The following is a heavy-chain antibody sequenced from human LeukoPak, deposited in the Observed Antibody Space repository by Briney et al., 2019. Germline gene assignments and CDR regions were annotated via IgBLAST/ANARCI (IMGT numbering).Heavy chain of an antibody. Sequence: SETLSLTCTVSGGSISSYYWSWIQQPAGKGLEWIGRIYTSGSTNYNPSLKSRVTMSVDTSKNQFSLKLSSVTAADTAVYYCARYSLRSGYPYYFDYWGQGTLVTVSS. D-gene: IGHD3-3*01. CDR2: IYTSGST. J-gene: IGHJ4*02. V-gene: IGHV4-4*07. CDR1: GGSISSYY. CDR3: ARYSLRSGYPYYFDY.